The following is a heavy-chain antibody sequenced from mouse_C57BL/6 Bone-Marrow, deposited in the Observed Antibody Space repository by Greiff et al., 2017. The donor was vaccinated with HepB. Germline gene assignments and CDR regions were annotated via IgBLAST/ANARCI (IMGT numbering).Heavy chain of an antibody. CDR3: ARVYYGNAWFAY. D-gene: IGHD2-1*01. CDR2: IRNKANGYTT. CDR1: GFTFTDYY. V-gene: IGHV7-3*01. J-gene: IGHJ3*01. Sequence: DVMLVESGGGLVQPGGSLSLSCAASGFTFTDYYMSWVRQPPGKALEWLGFIRNKANGYTTEYSASVKGRFTISRDNSQSILYLQMNALRAEDSATYYCARVYYGNAWFAYWGQGTLVTVSA.